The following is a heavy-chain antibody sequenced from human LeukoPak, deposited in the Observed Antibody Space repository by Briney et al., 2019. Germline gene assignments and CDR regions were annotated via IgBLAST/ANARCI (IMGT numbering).Heavy chain of an antibody. Sequence: SVKVSCKASGGTFSSYAISWVRQAPGQGLEWMGGIIPIFGTANYAQKFQGRVTITADESTSTAYMELSSLRSDDTAVYYCARGPLGYYDSSGLYYYYMDVWGKGTTVTISS. V-gene: IGHV1-69*13. J-gene: IGHJ6*03. CDR3: ARGPLGYYDSSGLYYYYMDV. CDR1: GGTFSSYA. CDR2: IIPIFGTA. D-gene: IGHD3-22*01.